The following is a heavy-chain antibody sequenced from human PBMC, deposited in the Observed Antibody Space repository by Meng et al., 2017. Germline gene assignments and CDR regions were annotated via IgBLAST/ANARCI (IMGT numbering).Heavy chain of an antibody. CDR3: ARGGIAAALPWFDP. V-gene: IGHV1-69*06. CDR2: IIPIFGTA. J-gene: IGHJ5*02. CDR1: GGTFSSYA. D-gene: IGHD6-13*01. Sequence: QVDLVESGGAVKKPGSSVKVSCKASGGTFSSYAISWVRQAPGQGLEWMGGIIPIFGTANYAQKFQGRVTITADKSTSTAYMELSSLRSEDTAVYYCARGGIAAALPWFDPWGQGTLVTVSS.